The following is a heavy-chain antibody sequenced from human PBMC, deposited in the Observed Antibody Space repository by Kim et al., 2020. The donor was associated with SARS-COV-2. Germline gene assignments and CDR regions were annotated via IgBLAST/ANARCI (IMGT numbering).Heavy chain of an antibody. CDR3: ARHFGSGSYYVDY. D-gene: IGHD3-10*01. J-gene: IGHJ4*02. V-gene: IGHV4-39*01. Sequence: YKPSLRRRVTMSVDTSQNQFSLKVLSLTAADTAVYYCARHFGSGSYYVDYWGQGILVTVSS.